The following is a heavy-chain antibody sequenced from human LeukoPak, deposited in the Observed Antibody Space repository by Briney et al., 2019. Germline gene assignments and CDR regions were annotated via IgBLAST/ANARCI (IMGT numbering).Heavy chain of an antibody. CDR1: GFTFSSYG. CDR2: ISYDGSNK. J-gene: IGHJ3*02. V-gene: IGHV3-30*03. D-gene: IGHD2-15*01. Sequence: WRSLRLSCAASGFTFSSYGMHWVRQAPGKGLEWVAVISYDGSNKYYADSVNGRVTISRDFSKYTLYLQMNSLRAEDTAVYYCEVVVAATPYAFDIWGQGTMVTVSS. CDR3: EVVVAATPYAFDI.